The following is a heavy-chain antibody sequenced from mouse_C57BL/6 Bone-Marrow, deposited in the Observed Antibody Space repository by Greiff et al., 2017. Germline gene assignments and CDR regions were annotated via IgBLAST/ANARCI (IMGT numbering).Heavy chain of an antibody. CDR2: IHPNSGST. CDR3: ARRGGYGGYFDV. D-gene: IGHD2-2*01. J-gene: IGHJ1*03. V-gene: IGHV1-64*01. CDR1: GYTFTSYW. Sequence: QVQLQQPGAELVKPGASVKLSCKASGYTFTSYWMHWVKQRPGQGLEWIGMIHPNSGSTNYNEKFKSKATLTVDKSSSTAYMQLSSLTSEDSAVYDCARRGGYGGYFDVWGTGTTVTVSS.